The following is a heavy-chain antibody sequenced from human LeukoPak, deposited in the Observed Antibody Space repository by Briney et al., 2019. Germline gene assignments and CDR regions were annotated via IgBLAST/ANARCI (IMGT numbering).Heavy chain of an antibody. CDR2: IIPIFGTA. CDR1: GGTFSSYA. J-gene: IGHJ4*02. D-gene: IGHD4-17*01. CDR3: ARLSVTSYYFDY. Sequence: SSVKDSCKASGGTFSSYAISWVRQPPGQGREGVGGIIPIFGTANYAQKFQGRVTITADESTSTAYMELSSLRSEDTAVYYCARLSVTSYYFDYWGQGTLVTVSS. V-gene: IGHV1-69*13.